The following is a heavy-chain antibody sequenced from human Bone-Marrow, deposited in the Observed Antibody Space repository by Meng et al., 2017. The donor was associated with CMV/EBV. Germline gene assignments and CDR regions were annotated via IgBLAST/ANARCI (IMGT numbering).Heavy chain of an antibody. D-gene: IGHD3-22*01. CDR3: ARASEGDSSGYYYVARVSDY. J-gene: IGHJ4*02. CDR2: ISSSSSYI. Sequence: GGSLRLSCAASGFTFSSYSLNWVRQAPGKGLEWVSSISSSSSYIYYADSVKGRFTISRDNAENSLYLQMNSLRAEDTAVYYCARASEGDSSGYYYVARVSDYWGQGTLVTVSS. CDR1: GFTFSSYS. V-gene: IGHV3-21*01.